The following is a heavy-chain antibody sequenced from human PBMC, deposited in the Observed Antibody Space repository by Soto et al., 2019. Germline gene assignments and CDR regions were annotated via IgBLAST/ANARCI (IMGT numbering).Heavy chain of an antibody. J-gene: IGHJ3*02. CDR1: GYTFTSYG. CDR2: ISAYNGNT. D-gene: IGHD2-15*01. Sequence: ASVKVSCKASGYTFTSYGISWVRQAPGQGLEWMGWISAYNGNTNYAQKLQGRVTMTTDTSTSTAYMELRSLRSDDTAVYYCARAAVVVVVAATTRDDFDIWGHGTLVTVPS. V-gene: IGHV1-18*01. CDR3: ARAAVVVVVAATTRDDFDI.